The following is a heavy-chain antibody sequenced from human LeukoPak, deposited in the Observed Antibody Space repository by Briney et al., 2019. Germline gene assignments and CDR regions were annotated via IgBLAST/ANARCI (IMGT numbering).Heavy chain of an antibody. CDR1: GLTFSSSA. Sequence: PGGSLRLSCAASGLTFSSSAMSWVRQAPGKGLEWVSAISGSGGSTYYADSVKGRFTISRDNSKNTLYLQMNSLRAEDTAVYYCAQRYFDWYPFDYWGEGTLVSVSS. V-gene: IGHV3-23*01. CDR3: AQRYFDWYPFDY. D-gene: IGHD3-9*01. CDR2: ISGSGGST. J-gene: IGHJ4*02.